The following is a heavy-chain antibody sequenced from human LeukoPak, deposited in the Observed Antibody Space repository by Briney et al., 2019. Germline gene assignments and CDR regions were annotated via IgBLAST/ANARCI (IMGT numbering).Heavy chain of an antibody. CDR2: ISYDGSNK. V-gene: IGHV3-30*14. J-gene: IGHJ4*02. CDR3: ASQGY. CDR1: GFTFSSYA. Sequence: GGSLRLSCAASGFTFSSYAMHWFRQAPGKGLEWVAVISYDGSNKYYADSVKGRFTISRDNSKNTLYLQMNSLRAEDTAVYYCASQGYWGQGTLVTVSS.